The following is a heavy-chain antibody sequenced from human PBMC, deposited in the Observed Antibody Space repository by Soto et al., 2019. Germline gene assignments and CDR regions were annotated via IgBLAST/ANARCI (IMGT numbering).Heavy chain of an antibody. CDR3: AREVDVVVPAAIYYYYGMDV. J-gene: IGHJ6*02. Sequence: QVQLVQSGAEVKKPGASVKVSCKASGYTFTSYYMHWVRQAPGQGLEWMGIINPSGGSTSYAQKFQGRVIMTRDTSTSTVYMELSSLRSEDTAVYYCAREVDVVVPAAIYYYYGMDVWGQGTTVTVSS. CDR1: GYTFTSYY. CDR2: INPSGGST. V-gene: IGHV1-46*01. D-gene: IGHD2-2*01.